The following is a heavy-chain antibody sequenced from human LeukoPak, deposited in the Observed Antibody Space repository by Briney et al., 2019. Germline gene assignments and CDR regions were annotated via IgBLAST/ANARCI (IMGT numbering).Heavy chain of an antibody. Sequence: ASVKVSCKASGYTFTSYDINSVRQATGQGLEWMGWMNPNSGNTGYAQKFQGRVTMTRNTSISTAYMELSSLRSEDTAVYYCARGLRSLNYYGSGSYYPYWGQGTLVTVSS. V-gene: IGHV1-8*01. CDR3: ARGLRSLNYYGSGSYYPY. CDR1: GYTFTSYD. J-gene: IGHJ4*02. D-gene: IGHD3-10*01. CDR2: MNPNSGNT.